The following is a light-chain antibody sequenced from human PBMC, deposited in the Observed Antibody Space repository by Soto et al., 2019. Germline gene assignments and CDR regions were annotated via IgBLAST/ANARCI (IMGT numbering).Light chain of an antibody. V-gene: IGLV3-21*02. CDR2: DDS. Sequence: SYDLTQPPSVSVAPGQAARITCGGDNIDSKSVHGYQQKPGKAPVLAVYDDSDRPSGIPERFSGSNSGNTATLTISRVEAGDEADYYCQVWESSSDQYVFGTGTKVTVL. CDR3: QVWESSSDQYV. J-gene: IGLJ1*01. CDR1: NIDSKS.